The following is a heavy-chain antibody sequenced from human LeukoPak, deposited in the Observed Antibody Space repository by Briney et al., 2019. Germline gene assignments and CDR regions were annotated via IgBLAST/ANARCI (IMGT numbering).Heavy chain of an antibody. J-gene: IGHJ4*02. CDR3: ARGVEMATPKDYFDY. CDR1: GFTFGSCG. D-gene: IGHD5-24*01. CDR2: INSDGSST. Sequence: GGSLRLSCAASGFTFGSCGMHWVRQAPGKGLVWVSRINSDGSSTSYADSVKGRFTISRDNAKNTLYLQMNSLRAEDTAVYYCARGVEMATPKDYFDYWGQGTLVTVSS. V-gene: IGHV3-74*01.